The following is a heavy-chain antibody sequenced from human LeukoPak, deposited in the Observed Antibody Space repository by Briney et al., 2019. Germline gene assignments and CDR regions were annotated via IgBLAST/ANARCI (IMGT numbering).Heavy chain of an antibody. CDR1: GFTFSSYS. Sequence: GGSLRLSCAACGFTFSSYSMNWVRQAPGKGGEWVAYIRISISTLYYAVSVKARFTISRDNAKNSLYLQMNSLRADDPAVYYCASDRGPLTKWPPYFDFLRQGTLVTVSS. V-gene: IGHV3-48*01. CDR2: IRISISTL. J-gene: IGHJ4*02. D-gene: IGHD3-10*01. CDR3: ASDRGPLTKWPPYFDF.